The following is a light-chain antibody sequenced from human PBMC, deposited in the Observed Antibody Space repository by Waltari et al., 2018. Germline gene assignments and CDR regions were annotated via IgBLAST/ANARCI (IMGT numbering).Light chain of an antibody. CDR2: EAS. CDR1: QSLLHSDGKSY. J-gene: IGKJ4*01. V-gene: IGKV2D-29*01. Sequence: VMTQRPPSLSVSPGQPASISCTSSQSLLHSDGKSYLCWYVQKPGQPPQLLIYEASNRFSGGPERFSGSVSGTLVTLISSRVEAEDGGMYYCLQRIQTPVTFGGGTKVEIK. CDR3: LQRIQTPVT.